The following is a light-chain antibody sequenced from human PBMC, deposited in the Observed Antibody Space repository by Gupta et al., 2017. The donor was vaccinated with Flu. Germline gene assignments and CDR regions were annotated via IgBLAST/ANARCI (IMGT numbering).Light chain of an antibody. CDR2: WAS. CDR3: QQDANTPWT. J-gene: IGKJ1*01. CDR1: RSGLDISNNKTY. Sequence: SLGGRATINCKSSRSGLDISNNKTYLDWYQQKPRQPPKLLISWASTRESGVPDRFSGSGSGTDFTLAISSLQAEDVATYYCQQDANTPWTFGQGTSMEIK. V-gene: IGKV4-1*01.